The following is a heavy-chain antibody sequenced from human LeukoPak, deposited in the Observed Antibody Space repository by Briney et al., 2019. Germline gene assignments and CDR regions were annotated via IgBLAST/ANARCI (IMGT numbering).Heavy chain of an antibody. CDR3: AFHIVGAPRGAFDI. Sequence: GGSLRLSRAASGFTVSSNYMSWVRQAPGKGLEWVSVIYSGGSTYYADSVKGRFTISRDNSKNTLYLQMNSLRAEDTAVYYCAFHIVGAPRGAFDIWGQGTMVTVSS. CDR1: GFTVSSNY. CDR2: IYSGGST. D-gene: IGHD1-26*01. J-gene: IGHJ3*02. V-gene: IGHV3-53*01.